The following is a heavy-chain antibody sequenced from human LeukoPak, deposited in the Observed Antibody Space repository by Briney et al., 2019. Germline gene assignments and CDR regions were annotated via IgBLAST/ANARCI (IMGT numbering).Heavy chain of an antibody. J-gene: IGHJ4*02. CDR3: ARDRGIVATKTGYYFDY. D-gene: IGHD5-12*01. CDR2: ISSSSSYI. V-gene: IGHV3-21*04. CDR1: GFTFSSYS. Sequence: GALRLSCAASGFTFSSYSMNWVRQAPGKGLEWVSSISSSSSYIYYADSVKGRFTISRDNAKNSLYLQMNSLRAEDTAIYYCARDRGIVATKTGYYFDYWGQGTLVTVSS.